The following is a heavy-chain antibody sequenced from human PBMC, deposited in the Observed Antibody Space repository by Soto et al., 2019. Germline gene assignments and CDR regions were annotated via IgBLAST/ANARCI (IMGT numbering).Heavy chain of an antibody. V-gene: IGHV3-20*01. D-gene: IGHD3-3*01. CDR1: GFTFDDYG. CDR2: INWNGGST. CDR3: ARVSRITIFGAIDY. J-gene: IGHJ4*02. Sequence: EVPLVESGGGVVRPGGSLRLSCAASGFTFDDYGMSWVRQAPGKGLEWVSGINWNGGSTGYADSVKGRFTISRDNAKNSLYLQMNSLRAEDTALYHCARVSRITIFGAIDYWGQGTLVTVSS.